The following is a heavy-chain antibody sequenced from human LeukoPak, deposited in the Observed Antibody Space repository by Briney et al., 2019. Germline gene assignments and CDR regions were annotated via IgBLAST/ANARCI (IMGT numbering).Heavy chain of an antibody. CDR1: GYTFTGYY. CDR2: INPNSGGT. D-gene: IGHD3-22*01. J-gene: IGHJ4*02. Sequence: ASVKVSCKASGYTFTGYYMHWVRQAPGQGLEWMGWINPNSGGTNYAQKFQGRVTMTRDTSISTACMELSRLRSDDTAVYYCARGLYYYDSSGYSHFDYWGQGTLVTVSS. CDR3: ARGLYYYDSSGYSHFDY. V-gene: IGHV1-2*02.